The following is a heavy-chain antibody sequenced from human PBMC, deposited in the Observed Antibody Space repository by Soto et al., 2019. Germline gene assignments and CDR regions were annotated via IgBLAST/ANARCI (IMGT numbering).Heavy chain of an antibody. D-gene: IGHD5-12*01. J-gene: IGHJ4*02. V-gene: IGHV3-30-3*01. Sequence: QVQLVESGGGVVQPGRSLRLSCAASGFTFSSYAMHWVRQAPGKGLEWVAVISYDGSNKYYADSVKDRFTISRDNSKNTLYLQMNSLRAEDTAVYYCARGIRDIVATTDYWGQGTLVTVSS. CDR1: GFTFSSYA. CDR3: ARGIRDIVATTDY. CDR2: ISYDGSNK.